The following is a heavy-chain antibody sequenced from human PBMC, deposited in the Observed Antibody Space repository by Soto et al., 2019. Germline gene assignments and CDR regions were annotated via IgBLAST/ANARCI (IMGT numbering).Heavy chain of an antibody. CDR2: ISSSSSTI. Sequence: GGSLRLACPAAGFTFSSNRMNWVGRAPGKGLEWVSYISSSSSTIYYADSVKGRVTISRDNAKNSLYLQMNSLRDEDTAVYYCARGLYGWYYYYGMDVWGQGTTVTSP. CDR3: ARGLYGWYYYYGMDV. CDR1: GFTFSSNR. J-gene: IGHJ6*02. V-gene: IGHV3-48*02. D-gene: IGHD3-16*01.